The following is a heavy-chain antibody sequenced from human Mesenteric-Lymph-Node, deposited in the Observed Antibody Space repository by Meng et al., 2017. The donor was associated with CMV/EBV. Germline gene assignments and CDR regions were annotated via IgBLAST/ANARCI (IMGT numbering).Heavy chain of an antibody. CDR2: VYYSGIT. Sequence: LRLSCTVSGVSISNYYWSWIRQRPGEGMEWIGYVYYSGITNYNPSLRSRVTTAVDTAKNQLSLKLTSVTAADTAVYYCARNWAAGGFDYWGQGTLVTVSS. D-gene: IGHD7-27*01. J-gene: IGHJ4*02. V-gene: IGHV4-59*01. CDR1: GVSISNYY. CDR3: ARNWAAGGFDY.